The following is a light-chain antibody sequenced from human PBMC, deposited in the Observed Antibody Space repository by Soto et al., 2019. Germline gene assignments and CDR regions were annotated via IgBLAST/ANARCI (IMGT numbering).Light chain of an antibody. V-gene: IGKV3-15*01. CDR2: GAS. Sequence: EIVLTQSPGTLSLSPGERATLSCRASQSVSSSYLAWYQQKPGQAPRLLIDGASTRATGIPARFSGSGSGTEFALTISSLQSEDVAVYYCQQYNNWPTFGQGTRLEIK. CDR3: QQYNNWPT. CDR1: QSVSSSY. J-gene: IGKJ5*01.